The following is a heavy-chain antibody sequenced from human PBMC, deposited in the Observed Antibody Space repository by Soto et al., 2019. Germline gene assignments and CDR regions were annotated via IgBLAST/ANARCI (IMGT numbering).Heavy chain of an antibody. CDR3: ASRPHLADNVELDY. Sequence: QVQLVQSGAEVKKTGASVTVSCKASGYTFTNYGINWVRQAPGQGLEWMGWISAYSGHTNYAQKLQDRVTMTTDTSTSTAYMELRSLRSDDTAVYYCASRPHLADNVELDYCGQGTLVTVSS. V-gene: IGHV1-18*01. CDR2: ISAYSGHT. D-gene: IGHD6-19*01. CDR1: GYTFTNYG. J-gene: IGHJ4*02.